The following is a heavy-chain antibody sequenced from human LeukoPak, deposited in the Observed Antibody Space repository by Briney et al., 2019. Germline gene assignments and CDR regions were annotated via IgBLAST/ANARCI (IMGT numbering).Heavy chain of an antibody. CDR1: GYTFTIYD. Sequence: GASVTVSFTASGYTFTIYDINWVRQATGQGLEWMGWMNPNSGNTGYAQKFQGRVTMTRNTSISTAYMELSSLRSEDTAVYYCASGHNVDTSMVADWGQGTLVTVSS. CDR3: ASGHNVDTSMVAD. CDR2: MNPNSGNT. D-gene: IGHD5-18*01. V-gene: IGHV1-8*01. J-gene: IGHJ4*02.